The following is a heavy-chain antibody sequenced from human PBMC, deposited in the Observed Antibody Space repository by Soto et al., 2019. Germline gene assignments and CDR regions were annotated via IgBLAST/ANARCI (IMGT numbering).Heavy chain of an antibody. CDR2: IYYSGST. V-gene: IGHV4-39*01. CDR1: GGSISSSSYY. CDR3: ARRQSSSFFDY. D-gene: IGHD6-13*01. Sequence: QLQLQESGPGLVKPSETLSLTCTVSGGSISSSSYYWGWIRQPPGKGLEWIGNIYYSGSTYYNPPLKSRVTISVDTSKNQFSLKVSSVTAADTAVYYCARRQSSSFFDYWGQGTLVTVSS. J-gene: IGHJ4*02.